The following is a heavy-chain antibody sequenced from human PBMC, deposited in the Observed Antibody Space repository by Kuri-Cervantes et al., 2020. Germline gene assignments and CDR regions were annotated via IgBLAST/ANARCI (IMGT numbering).Heavy chain of an antibody. J-gene: IGHJ4*02. V-gene: IGHV4-61*01. D-gene: IGHD2-15*01. Sequence: SEPLSLTCTVSGGPVSSGSYYWSWIRQPPGKGLEWIGYIDYSGSTNYNPSLKSRVTISVDTSKNQFSLKLSSVTAADTAVYYCAKTLGYCSGGSCYSAEYWGQGTLVTVSS. CDR1: GGPVSSGSYY. CDR3: AKTLGYCSGGSCYSAEY. CDR2: IDYSGST.